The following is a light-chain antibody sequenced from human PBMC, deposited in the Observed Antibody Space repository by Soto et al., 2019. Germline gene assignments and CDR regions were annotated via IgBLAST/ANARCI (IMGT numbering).Light chain of an antibody. CDR1: QAISTY. Sequence: DIQLTQSPSLLSASVGDRVTITCRASQAISTYLAWYQQASGKAPKLLISAASTLQRGVPSRFSGSGSGTQFTLTISSLQPEDFAAYHCQQLYTLPFTFGQGTRLEIK. CDR3: QQLYTLPFT. CDR2: AAS. V-gene: IGKV1-9*01. J-gene: IGKJ5*01.